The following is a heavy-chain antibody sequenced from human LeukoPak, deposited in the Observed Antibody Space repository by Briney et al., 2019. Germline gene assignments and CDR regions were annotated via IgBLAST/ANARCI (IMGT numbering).Heavy chain of an antibody. V-gene: IGHV3-30*18. CDR2: ISYDGSKK. CDR3: AKDKSWKLGYFDY. J-gene: IGHJ4*02. CDR1: GFTFSDYG. D-gene: IGHD7-27*01. Sequence: GRSLRLSCAASGFTFSDYGIHWVRQAPGKGLEWVALISYDGSKKYYPDSVKGRFTISRDNSRSTLYLQMNSLRAEDTAVYYCAKDKSWKLGYFDYWGQRALVTVSS.